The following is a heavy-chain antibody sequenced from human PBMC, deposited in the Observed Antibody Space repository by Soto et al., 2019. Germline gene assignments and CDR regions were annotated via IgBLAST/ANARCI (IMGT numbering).Heavy chain of an antibody. V-gene: IGHV4-39*01. D-gene: IGHD6-19*01. J-gene: IGHJ4*02. CDR3: ARQESVGLVRDYFDY. CDR2: IYYSGST. Sequence: QLQLQESGPGLVKPSETLSLTCTVSGGSISSSSYYWGWIRQPPGKGLEWIGSIYYSGSTYYNPSLKRRVTISVDTSKNQFSLKLSSVTAADTAVYYCARQESVGLVRDYFDYWGQGTLVTVSS. CDR1: GGSISSSSYY.